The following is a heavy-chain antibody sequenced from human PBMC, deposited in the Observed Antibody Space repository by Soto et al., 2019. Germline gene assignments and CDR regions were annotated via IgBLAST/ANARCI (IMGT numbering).Heavy chain of an antibody. CDR1: GFTFSSYA. V-gene: IGHV3-23*01. CDR3: GRRGGALGY. D-gene: IGHD3-16*01. J-gene: IGHJ4*01. Sequence: EVQLMESGGGLVQPGGSLRLSCAASGFTFSSYAMSWVRQAPGKGLEWVSVITGSGSTTYYADSVKGRFTISRDNPKNTLYLKMNSLSAEDTSVYYCGRRGGALGYWGHGTLVTVSS. CDR2: ITGSGSTT.